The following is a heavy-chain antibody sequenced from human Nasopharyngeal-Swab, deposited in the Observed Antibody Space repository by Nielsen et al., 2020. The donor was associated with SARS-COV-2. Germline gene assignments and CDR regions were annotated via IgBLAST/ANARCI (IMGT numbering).Heavy chain of an antibody. D-gene: IGHD6-13*01. CDR3: ARMGIAAAGYGMDV. Sequence: GGSLRLSCAASGFTVSSNYMSWVRQAPGKGLEWVSVIYSGGSTYYADSVKGRFTISRDNSKNTLYLQMNSLRAEDTAVYYCARMGIAAAGYGMDVWGQGTLVTVSS. V-gene: IGHV3-66*01. J-gene: IGHJ6*02. CDR1: GFTVSSNY. CDR2: IYSGGST.